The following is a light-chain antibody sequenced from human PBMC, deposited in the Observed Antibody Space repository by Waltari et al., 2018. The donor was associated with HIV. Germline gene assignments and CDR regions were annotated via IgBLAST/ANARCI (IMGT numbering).Light chain of an antibody. V-gene: IGKV3-11*01. CDR2: DAS. J-gene: IGKJ2*01. Sequence: IVLTQSPATLSLSPGDRATLSCRASQSVSIYLAWYQQKPGQPPRLLIYDASNRATAIPARFSGSGSGTDFTLTISSLEPEDFAVYYCQQRSRWPPAYTFGQGTKLEIK. CDR3: QQRSRWPPAYT. CDR1: QSVSIY.